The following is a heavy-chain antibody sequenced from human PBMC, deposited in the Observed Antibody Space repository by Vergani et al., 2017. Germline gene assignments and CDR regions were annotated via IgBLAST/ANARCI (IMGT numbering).Heavy chain of an antibody. J-gene: IGHJ3*02. CDR2: IYTSGST. Sequence: QVQLQESGPGLVKPSQTLSLTCTVSGGSISSGSYYWSWIPQPAGKGLDWIGRIYTSGSTNYNPSLKSRVTISVDTSKNQFTLKLSSVTAADTAVYYCARVFIAGAFDIWGQGTMVTVSS. V-gene: IGHV4-61*02. CDR1: GGSISSGSYY. D-gene: IGHD6-13*01. CDR3: ARVFIAGAFDI.